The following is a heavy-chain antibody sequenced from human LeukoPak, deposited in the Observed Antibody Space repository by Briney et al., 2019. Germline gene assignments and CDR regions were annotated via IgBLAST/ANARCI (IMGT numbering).Heavy chain of an antibody. CDR2: ISGGGGYT. V-gene: IGHV3-23*01. Sequence: GGSLRLSCAASGFTFSSFAMSWVRQAPGKGLEWVSTISGGGGYTYYADCVKGRFTISRDDSNNALYLQMHSLRAEDTALYYCASGPPFLKYFEYWGQGTLVTVSS. D-gene: IGHD3-3*01. J-gene: IGHJ4*02. CDR1: GFTFSSFA. CDR3: ASGPPFLKYFEY.